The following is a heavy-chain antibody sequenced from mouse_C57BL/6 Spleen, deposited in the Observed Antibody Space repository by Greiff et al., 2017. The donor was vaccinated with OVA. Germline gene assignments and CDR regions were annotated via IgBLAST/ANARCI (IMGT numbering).Heavy chain of an antibody. CDR2: ISSGSSTI. V-gene: IGHV5-17*01. D-gene: IGHD4-1*01. CDR1: GFTFSDYG. J-gene: IGHJ4*01. CDR3: ARRLTGSAMDY. Sequence: EVHLVESGGGLVKPGGSLKLSCAASGFTFSDYGMHWVRQAPEKGLEWVAYISSGSSTIYYADTVKGRFTISRDNAKNTLFLQMTSLRSEDTAMYYCARRLTGSAMDYWGQGTSVTVSS.